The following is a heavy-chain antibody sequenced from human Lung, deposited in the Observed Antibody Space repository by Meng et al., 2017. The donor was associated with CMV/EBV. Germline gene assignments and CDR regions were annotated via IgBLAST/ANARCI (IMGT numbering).Heavy chain of an antibody. Sequence: SCPASGFTFIIFAYHWVRQTPGKGLEWVGYVSPDGRDKYFAGSVTGRFTMSRDNSENTVYLQMNSLRTEDTGIYYCAREAFLDDFNIWGQGTMVTVSS. J-gene: IGHJ3*02. D-gene: IGHD3-3*02. CDR1: GFTFIIFA. CDR3: AREAFLDDFNI. CDR2: VSPDGRDK. V-gene: IGHV3-30*04.